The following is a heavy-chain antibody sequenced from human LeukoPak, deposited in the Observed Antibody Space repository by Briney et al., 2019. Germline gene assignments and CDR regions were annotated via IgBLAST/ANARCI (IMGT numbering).Heavy chain of an antibody. CDR3: ARPPRDLVSAAPFPF. Sequence: ASVTVSCTASGYTFTDYYVHWVRQAPGEGLELVGWVFPHSGDTYYSQRFHGRVAITTDPALNTAYMEVSRLKADDTGVYFCARPPRDLVSAAPFPFWGQGTLDTVSS. CDR1: GYTFTDYY. CDR2: VFPHSGDT. V-gene: IGHV1-2*02. D-gene: IGHD5/OR15-5a*01. J-gene: IGHJ1*01.